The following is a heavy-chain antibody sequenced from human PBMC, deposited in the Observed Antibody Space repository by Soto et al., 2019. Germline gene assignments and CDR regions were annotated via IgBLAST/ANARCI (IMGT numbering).Heavy chain of an antibody. CDR3: VRGGSHSFDY. D-gene: IGHD1-26*01. J-gene: IGHJ4*02. CDR1: GFIFSNFW. V-gene: IGHV3-7*05. CDR2: IKEDGSEK. Sequence: EVQLVESGGGLVQPGGSLRLSCAASGFIFSNFWMSWVRQAPGKGLEWVANIKEDGSEKYHVDPVKGPFTISRDNVKNLMYLQMDSLRAEDTAVYKCVRGGSHSFDYCGQGTLVTVSS.